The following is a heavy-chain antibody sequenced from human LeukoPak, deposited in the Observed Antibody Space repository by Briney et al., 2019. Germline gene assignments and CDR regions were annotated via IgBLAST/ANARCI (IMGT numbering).Heavy chain of an antibody. CDR3: ARAIRSYYMDV. CDR1: GGSISSGSYY. Sequence: SETLSLTCTVSGGSISSGSYYWSWIRQPAGKGLEWIGRIYTSGSTNYNPSLKSRVTISVDTSKNQFSLKLSSVTAADTAVYYCARAIRSYYMDVWGKGTTVTLSS. J-gene: IGHJ6*03. CDR2: IYTSGST. D-gene: IGHD3-3*02. V-gene: IGHV4-61*02.